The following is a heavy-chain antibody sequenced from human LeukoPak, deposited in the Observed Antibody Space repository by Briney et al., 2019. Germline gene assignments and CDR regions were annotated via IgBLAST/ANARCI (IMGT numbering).Heavy chain of an antibody. J-gene: IGHJ3*02. CDR2: ISGSGGST. V-gene: IGHV3-23*01. CDR1: GFTFSSYA. D-gene: IGHD2-21*02. Sequence: GGSLRLXCAASGFTFSSYAMSWVRQAPGKGLEWVSAISGSGGSTYYADSVKGRFTISRDNSKNTLYLQMNSLRAEDTAVYYCAKDIHIVVVTARDAFDIWGQGTMVTVSS. CDR3: AKDIHIVVVTARDAFDI.